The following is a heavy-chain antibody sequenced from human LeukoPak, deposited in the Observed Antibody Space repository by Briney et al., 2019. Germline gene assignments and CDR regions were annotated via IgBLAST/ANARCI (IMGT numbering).Heavy chain of an antibody. V-gene: IGHV3-30*02. D-gene: IGHD3-10*01. CDR1: GFTFDDYA. CDR2: IRYDGNDR. CDR3: AKDLMRDRWFGES. J-gene: IGHJ5*02. Sequence: GGSLRLSCAASGFTFDDYAMHWVRQAPGKGLEWVAFIRYDGNDRFYADSVKGRFTISRDTSKNTLYLQMNSLRTEDTAVYYCAKDLMRDRWFGESWGQGTLVTVSS.